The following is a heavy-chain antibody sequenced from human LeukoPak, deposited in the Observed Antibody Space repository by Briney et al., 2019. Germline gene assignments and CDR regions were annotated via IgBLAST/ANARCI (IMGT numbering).Heavy chain of an antibody. CDR2: ISGSGGST. CDR1: GFTFSSYA. J-gene: IGHJ4*02. D-gene: IGHD6-13*01. Sequence: GGSLRLSCAASGFTFSSYAMSWVCQAPGKGLEWVSAISGSGGSTYYADSVKGRFTISRDNSKNTLYLQMNSLRAEDTAVYYCAKERNRQQLARPYLDYWGQGTLVTVSS. CDR3: AKERNRQQLARPYLDY. V-gene: IGHV3-23*01.